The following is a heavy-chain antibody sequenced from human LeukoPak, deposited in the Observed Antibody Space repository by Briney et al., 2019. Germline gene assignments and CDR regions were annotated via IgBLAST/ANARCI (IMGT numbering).Heavy chain of an antibody. D-gene: IGHD3/OR15-3a*01. CDR3: GRERTGFYISH. J-gene: IGHJ4*02. CDR1: GFTFSHYA. Sequence: GGSLRLSCAASGFTFSHYAMHWVRQAQGKGLEWVAFISYDGSDEHYADSVKGRFTISRDDSKNTLYLQMNSLRAEDTAVYYCGRERTGFYISHWGQGTLVTVSS. CDR2: ISYDGSDE. V-gene: IGHV3-30-3*01.